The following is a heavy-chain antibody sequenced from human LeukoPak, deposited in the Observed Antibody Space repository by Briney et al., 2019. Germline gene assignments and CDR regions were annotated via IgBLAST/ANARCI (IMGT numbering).Heavy chain of an antibody. V-gene: IGHV1-2*02. CDR1: GYTFTSYG. D-gene: IGHD4-11*01. CDR2: INPNSGGT. J-gene: IGHJ4*02. CDR3: ARDRASDYSNYLFDY. Sequence: ASVKVSCKASGYTFTSYGISWVRQAPGQGLEWMGWINPNSGGTNYAQKFQGRVTMTRDTSISTAYMELSRLRSDDTAVYYCARDRASDYSNYLFDYWGQGTLVTVSS.